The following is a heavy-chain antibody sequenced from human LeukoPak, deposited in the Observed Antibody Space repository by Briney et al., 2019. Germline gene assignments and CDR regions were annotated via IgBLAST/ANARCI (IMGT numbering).Heavy chain of an antibody. Sequence: PGGSLRLSCAASGFTFSSYGMHWVRQAPGKGLEWVALISYDGSNKYYADSVKGRFTISRDNSKNTLYLQMNSLRAEDTAVYYCASGITMVRGVIEIFGYWGQGTLVTVSS. CDR2: ISYDGSNK. D-gene: IGHD3-10*01. CDR3: ASGITMVRGVIEIFGY. J-gene: IGHJ4*02. V-gene: IGHV3-30*03. CDR1: GFTFSSYG.